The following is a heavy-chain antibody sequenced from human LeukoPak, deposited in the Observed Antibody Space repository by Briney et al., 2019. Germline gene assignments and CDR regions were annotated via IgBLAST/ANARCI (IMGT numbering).Heavy chain of an antibody. CDR2: IRSKANGGTP. D-gene: IGHD3-22*01. J-gene: IGHJ4*02. CDR1: GFTFSNYT. Sequence: GGSLRLSCSASGFTFSNYTMHWVRQAPGKGLEWVGLIRSKANGGTPEYAASVKGRFTISRDDSKSIAYLQMDSLKTEDTAVYYCTRSDYYESSGYYSNYWDQGTLVTVSS. CDR3: TRSDYYESSGYYSNY. V-gene: IGHV3-49*04.